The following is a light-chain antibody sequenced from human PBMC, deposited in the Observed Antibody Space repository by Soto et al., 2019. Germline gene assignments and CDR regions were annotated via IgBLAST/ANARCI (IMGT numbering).Light chain of an antibody. CDR2: AAS. CDR1: QGISSC. J-gene: IGKJ4*01. Sequence: AIRMTQSPSSLSASTGDRVTITCRASQGISSCLAWYQQKPGKAPKLLIYAASTLQSGVPSRFSGSGSGTDFTLTISCLQSEDFATYYCQQYYSYPLTFGGGTKVDIK. CDR3: QQYYSYPLT. V-gene: IGKV1-8*01.